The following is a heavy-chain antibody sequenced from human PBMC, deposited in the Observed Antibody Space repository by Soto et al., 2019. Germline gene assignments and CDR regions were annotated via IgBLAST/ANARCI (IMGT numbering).Heavy chain of an antibody. Sequence: EVQLLESGGGLVQPGGSLRLSCAASGFTFSSYAMSWVRQAPGKGLEWVSAISGSGGSTYYADSVKGRFTISRDNSKNTLYLQMNSLRVEDTAVYYCAKGVLSSPWFDYWGQGTLVTVSS. V-gene: IGHV3-23*01. CDR3: AKGVLSSPWFDY. CDR1: GFTFSSYA. CDR2: ISGSGGST. J-gene: IGHJ4*02.